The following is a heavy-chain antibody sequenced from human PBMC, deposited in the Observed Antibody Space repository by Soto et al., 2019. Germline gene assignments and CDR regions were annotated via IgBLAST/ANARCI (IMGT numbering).Heavy chain of an antibody. D-gene: IGHD3-22*01. V-gene: IGHV3-30*18. CDR1: GFTFRGYG. CDR2: ISYDGSNK. CDR3: AKSVRYYDSSGYYPLDY. Sequence: QVQLVESGGGVVQPGRSLRLSCAVAGFTFRGYGMHWVRQAPGKGLEWVAVISYDGSNKYYADSVKGRFTISRDNSGNTLDLQMNSLRVEDTAVYYCAKSVRYYDSSGYYPLDYWGQGTVVTVSS. J-gene: IGHJ4*02.